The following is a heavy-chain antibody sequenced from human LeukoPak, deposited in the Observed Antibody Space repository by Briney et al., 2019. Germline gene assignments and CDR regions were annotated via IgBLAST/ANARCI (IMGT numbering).Heavy chain of an antibody. CDR2: INANSGGT. J-gene: IGHJ4*02. Sequence: GASVKVSCKASGYTFTDYFLHWVRQAPGQGLDWVAWINANSGGTNYAQKFQGRVTMTRDTSISTAYMELSRLRSDDTAVYYCARDLGGYSYGPFDYWGQGTLVTVSS. CDR3: ARDLGGYSYGPFDY. CDR1: GYTFTDYF. D-gene: IGHD5-18*01. V-gene: IGHV1-2*02.